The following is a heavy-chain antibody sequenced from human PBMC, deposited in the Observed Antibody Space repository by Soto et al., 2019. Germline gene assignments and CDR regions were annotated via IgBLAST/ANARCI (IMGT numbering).Heavy chain of an antibody. CDR2: IYYSGST. CDR1: GGSISSSNYY. D-gene: IGHD3-16*01. V-gene: IGHV4-39*01. CDR3: MFGNRWEEFDF. Sequence: SETLSLTCTVSGGSISSSNYYWGRIRQPPGKGRKWIGNIYYSGSTYYNPSLKSRVTISVDTSKNQFSLNLSSVTAADMSVYYCMFGNRWEEFDFWGQGTLVTVSS. J-gene: IGHJ5*01.